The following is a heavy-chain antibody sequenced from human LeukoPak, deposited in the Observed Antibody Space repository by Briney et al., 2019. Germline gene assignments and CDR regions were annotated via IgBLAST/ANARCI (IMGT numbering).Heavy chain of an antibody. V-gene: IGHV4-39*07. CDR3: ARLNYYYYMDV. J-gene: IGHJ6*03. Sequence: SETLSLTCTVSGGSISSSSYYWGWIRQPPGKGLEWIGSIYYSGSTYYNPSLKSRVTISVDTSKNQFSLKLSSVTAADTAVYYCARLNYYYYMDVWGKGTTVTVSS. CDR1: GGSISSSSYY. CDR2: IYYSGST.